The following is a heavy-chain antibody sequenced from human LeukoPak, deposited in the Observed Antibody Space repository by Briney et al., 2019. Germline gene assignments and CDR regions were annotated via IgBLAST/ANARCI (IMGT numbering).Heavy chain of an antibody. CDR3: ARELTGATLGHYMDV. CDR2: INHSGST. CDR1: GGSFSGYY. Sequence: SETLSLTCAVYGGSFSGYYWSWIRQPPGKGLEWIGEINHSGSTNYNPSLKSRVTISVDTSKNQFSLKLSSVTAADTAVYYCARELTGATLGHYMDVWDKGTTVTVSS. J-gene: IGHJ6*03. V-gene: IGHV4-34*01. D-gene: IGHD1-7*01.